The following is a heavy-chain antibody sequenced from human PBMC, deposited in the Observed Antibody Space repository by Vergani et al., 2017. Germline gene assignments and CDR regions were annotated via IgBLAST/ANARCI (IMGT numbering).Heavy chain of an antibody. Sequence: QLQLQESGPGLVKPSETLSLTCTVSGGSISSSSYYWSWIRQPAGKGLEWIGRIYTSGSTNYNPSLKSRVTISVDTSKKQFSLKLSSVTAADTAVYYCARGAGHFDYWGQGTLATVSS. J-gene: IGHJ4*02. CDR3: ARGAGHFDY. D-gene: IGHD3-10*01. CDR2: IYTSGST. V-gene: IGHV4-61*02. CDR1: GGSISSSSYY.